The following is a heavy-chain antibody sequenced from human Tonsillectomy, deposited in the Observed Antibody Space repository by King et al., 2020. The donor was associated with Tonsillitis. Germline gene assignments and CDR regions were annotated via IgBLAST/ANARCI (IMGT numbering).Heavy chain of an antibody. CDR2: IKYDESEK. J-gene: IGHJ4*02. CDR1: GFTFSNYW. Sequence: VQLVESGGGLVQPGGSLRLSCAASGFTFSNYWMSWVRQAPGKGLEWVANIKYDESEKYFGDSVRGRFSISRDNAKKSLYLQMSSLRVEDTAVYYCASLYGASAGLGWGLGTLVTVSS. V-gene: IGHV3-7*03. CDR3: ASLYGASAGLG. D-gene: IGHD3-16*01.